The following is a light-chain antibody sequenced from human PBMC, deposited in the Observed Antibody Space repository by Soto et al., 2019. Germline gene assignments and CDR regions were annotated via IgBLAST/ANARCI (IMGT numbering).Light chain of an antibody. V-gene: IGKV3-15*01. CDR3: LQYHNLWA. CDR1: QNIYSN. J-gene: IGKJ1*01. Sequence: EIVMTQSPATLSVSPGERSTLSCRASQNIYSNVAWYQQRPGQAPRLLIYRASTRATGIPARFSGRGSGTEFTLTISSLQSEDFTVYSCLQYHNLWAFGQGTKVDI. CDR2: RAS.